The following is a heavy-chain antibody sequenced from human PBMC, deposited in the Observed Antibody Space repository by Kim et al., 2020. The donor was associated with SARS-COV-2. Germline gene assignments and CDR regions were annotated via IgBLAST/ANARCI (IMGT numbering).Heavy chain of an antibody. CDR2: ISGDGVST. CDR3: AKGATRYHAGAFDI. V-gene: IGHV3-43*02. D-gene: IGHD5-12*01. Sequence: GGSLRLSCAASGFTFDDYAMHWVRQAPGKGLEWVSLISGDGVSTYYADSVKGRFTISRDNSKNSLYLQMNSLRTEDTALYYCAKGATRYHAGAFDIWGQGTMVTVSS. J-gene: IGHJ3*02. CDR1: GFTFDDYA.